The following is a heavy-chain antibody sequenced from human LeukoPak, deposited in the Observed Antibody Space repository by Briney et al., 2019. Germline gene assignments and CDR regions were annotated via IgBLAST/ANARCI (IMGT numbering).Heavy chain of an antibody. V-gene: IGHV4-59*01. CDR1: GGSISSYF. Sequence: SETLSLTCTVSGGSISSYFWTWVRQAPGKGLEWIGYIYYSGGTNYNPSLKSRVTISVDMSRNQISLNLSSVTPAGTAVYYCAREVRDSSSSFDIWGQGTMVIVSS. D-gene: IGHD6-6*01. CDR2: IYYSGGT. J-gene: IGHJ3*02. CDR3: AREVRDSSSSFDI.